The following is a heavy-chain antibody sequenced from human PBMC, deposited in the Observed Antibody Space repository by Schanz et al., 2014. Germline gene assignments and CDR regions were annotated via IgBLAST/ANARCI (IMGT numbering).Heavy chain of an antibody. CDR3: ARDSGSHYLVDY. D-gene: IGHD1-26*01. J-gene: IGHJ4*02. CDR1: GFTFSTYW. CDR2: ISRSSSTI. V-gene: IGHV3-48*01. Sequence: EVQLVESGGGLVQPGGSLRLSCAASGFTFSTYWMHWVRQAPGKGLEWVSYISRSSSTIYYADSVRGRFTISRDNAKNSLYLQMNSLRAEDTAVYYCARDSGSHYLVDYWGQGTLVTVSS.